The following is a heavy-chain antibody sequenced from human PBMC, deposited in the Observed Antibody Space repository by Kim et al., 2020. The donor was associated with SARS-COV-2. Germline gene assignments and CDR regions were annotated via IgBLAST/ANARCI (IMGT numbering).Heavy chain of an antibody. Sequence: ASVKVSCKASGYPFSDHYIHWVRQAPGQGLEWMGWINPDTGGTNYAPKFQGRATVTRDTSVSSVYLDLRSLTSDDAAVYYCARGGQNSDMLATRGGIKIWGQGTLVIVSS. CDR1: GYPFSDHY. J-gene: IGHJ4*02. CDR3: ARGGQNSDMLATRGGIKI. D-gene: IGHD5-12*01. V-gene: IGHV1-2*02. CDR2: INPDTGGT.